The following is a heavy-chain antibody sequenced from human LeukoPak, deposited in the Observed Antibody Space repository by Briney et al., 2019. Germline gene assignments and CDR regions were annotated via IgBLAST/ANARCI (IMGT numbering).Heavy chain of an antibody. D-gene: IGHD1-14*01. CDR3: ARVRLGRTYYFDY. Sequence: SETLSLTCAVSGGSISSGGYSWSWIRQPPGKGLEWIGYIYHGGSTYYNPSLKSRVTISVDRSKNQFSLKLSSVTAADTAVYYCARVRLGRTYYFDYWGQGTLVTVSS. J-gene: IGHJ4*02. CDR2: IYHGGST. CDR1: GGSISSGGYS. V-gene: IGHV4-30-2*01.